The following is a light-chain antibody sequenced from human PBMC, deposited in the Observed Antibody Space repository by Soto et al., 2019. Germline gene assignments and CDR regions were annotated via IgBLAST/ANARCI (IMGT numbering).Light chain of an antibody. CDR3: TSYGGRDNLM. V-gene: IGLV2-8*01. Sequence: QSALTQPPSASGSPGQSVTISCTGTSIDIGAYNYVSWFQQHPGEAPKLIISEVNKRPSGVPDRFSGSKSGNTASLTVSGLQAEDEADYYCTSYGGRDNLMFGGGTKLTVL. J-gene: IGLJ3*02. CDR1: SIDIGAYNY. CDR2: EVN.